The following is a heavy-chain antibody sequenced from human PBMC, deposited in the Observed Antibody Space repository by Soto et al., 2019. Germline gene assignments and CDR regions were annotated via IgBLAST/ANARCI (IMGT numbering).Heavy chain of an antibody. J-gene: IGHJ4*02. CDR2: IIPIFGTA. D-gene: IGHD3-22*01. CDR1: GGTFSSYA. CDR3: AREAYYYDSSGYPVTSNYYFDY. Sequence: VASVKVSCKASGGTFSSYAISWVRQAPGQGLEWMGGIIPIFGTANYAQKFQGRVTITADESTSTAYMELSSLRSEDTAVYYCAREAYYYDSSGYPVTSNYYFDYWGQGTLVTV. V-gene: IGHV1-69*13.